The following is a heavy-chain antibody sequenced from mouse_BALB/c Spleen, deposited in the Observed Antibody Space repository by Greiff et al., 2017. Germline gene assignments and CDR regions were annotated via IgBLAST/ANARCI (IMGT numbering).Heavy chain of an antibody. V-gene: IGHV5-4*02. CDR3: AAYYDYTWFAY. Sequence: EVKLMESGGGLVKPGGSLKLSCAASGFTFSDYYMYWVRQTPEKRLEWVATISDGGSYTYYPDSVKGRFTISRDNAKNNLYLQMSSLKSEDTAMYYCAAYYDYTWFAYWGQGTLVTVSA. D-gene: IGHD2-4*01. CDR2: ISDGGSYT. J-gene: IGHJ3*01. CDR1: GFTFSDYY.